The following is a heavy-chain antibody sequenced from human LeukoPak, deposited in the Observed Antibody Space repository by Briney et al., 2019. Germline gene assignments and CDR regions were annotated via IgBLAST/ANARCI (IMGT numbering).Heavy chain of an antibody. V-gene: IGHV3-7*01. CDR1: GFTFSNYW. CDR3: ARPPTYNWSIDY. D-gene: IGHD1-20*01. J-gene: IGHJ4*02. CDR2: IKQDGSEK. Sequence: GGSLRLSCAGSGFTFSNYWMRWVRQAPGKGLEWVANIKQDGSEKYYVDSVTGRFTISRNNAKNSLYLQMDSLRAEDTAMYYCARPPTYNWSIDYWGQGTLVTVSS.